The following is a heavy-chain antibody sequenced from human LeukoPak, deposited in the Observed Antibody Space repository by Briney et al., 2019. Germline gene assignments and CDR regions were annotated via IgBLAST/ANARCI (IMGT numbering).Heavy chain of an antibody. CDR1: GFTFSSYS. D-gene: IGHD3-22*01. CDR2: ISSSSSYI. Sequence: GGSLRLSCAASGFTFSSYSMNWVRQAPGKGLEWVSSISSSSSYIYYADSVKGRFNISRDNAKNSLYLQMNSLRAEDTAVYYCASTNVYYYDSSGLYYFDYWGQGTLVTVSS. V-gene: IGHV3-21*01. CDR3: ASTNVYYYDSSGLYYFDY. J-gene: IGHJ4*02.